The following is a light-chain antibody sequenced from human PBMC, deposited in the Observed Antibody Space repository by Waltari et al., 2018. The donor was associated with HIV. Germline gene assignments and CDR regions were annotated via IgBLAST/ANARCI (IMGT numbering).Light chain of an antibody. CDR2: NTN. Sequence: QSVLTQPPSVSGAPGQSVTISCTGTNSNLGAGYDVHWYQQFPGTVPKPLISNTNSRRSGGPARCSGSRPGASASLAITVLQAEEDAEDYCLSSDRSLSAHSVFGTGTRVTVL. V-gene: IGLV1-40*01. CDR3: LSSDRSLSAHSV. CDR1: NSNLGAGYD. J-gene: IGLJ1*01.